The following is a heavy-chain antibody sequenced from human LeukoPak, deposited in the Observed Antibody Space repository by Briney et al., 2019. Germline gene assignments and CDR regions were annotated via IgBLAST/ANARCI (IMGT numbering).Heavy chain of an antibody. J-gene: IGHJ4*02. CDR2: ISYDGSNK. CDR1: GFTFSSYG. Sequence: GGSLRLSCAASGFTFSSYGMHWVRQAPGKGLEWVAVISYDGSNKYYADSVKARFTISRDNSKNTLYLQMNSLRAEDTAVYYCAKGAFAAAAGTHFDYWGQGTLVTVSS. D-gene: IGHD6-13*01. V-gene: IGHV3-30*18. CDR3: AKGAFAAAAGTHFDY.